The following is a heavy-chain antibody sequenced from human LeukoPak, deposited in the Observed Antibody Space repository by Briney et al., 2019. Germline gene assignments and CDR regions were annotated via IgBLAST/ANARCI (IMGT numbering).Heavy chain of an antibody. D-gene: IGHD4-17*01. CDR3: TATYGEYYYYYYMDV. V-gene: IGHV3-15*01. CDR2: IKSKTDGGTT. Sequence: GGSLRLSCAASGFTFSNALMSWVRQAPGKGLEWVGRIKSKTDGGTTDYAAPVKGRFTISRDDSKHTLYLQMNSLKTEDTAVYYCTATYGEYYYYYYMDVWGKGTTVTVPS. CDR1: GFTFSNAL. J-gene: IGHJ6*03.